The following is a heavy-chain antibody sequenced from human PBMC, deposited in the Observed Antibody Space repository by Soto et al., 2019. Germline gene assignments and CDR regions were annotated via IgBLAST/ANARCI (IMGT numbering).Heavy chain of an antibody. V-gene: IGHV3-23*01. CDR1: GFTFWSFA. CDR2: ISGTSGKT. Sequence: PGGSLILSCVASGFTFWSFAMTWVRQAPGKGLEWVSCISGTSGKTYYADSVKGRFTVSRDNSKNTLYLQMNSLRAEDTALYYCAKPQDPYYDFSLFYWGQGTLVTVSS. CDR3: AKPQDPYYDFSLFY. J-gene: IGHJ4*02. D-gene: IGHD3-3*01.